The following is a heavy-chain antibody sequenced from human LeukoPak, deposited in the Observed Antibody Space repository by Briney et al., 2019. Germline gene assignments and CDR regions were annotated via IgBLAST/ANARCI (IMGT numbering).Heavy chain of an antibody. D-gene: IGHD1-1*01. CDR1: GFTFSRYG. V-gene: IGHV3-64D*06. Sequence: GGSLRLSCSASGFTFSRYGMNWARQAPGKGLEYVSAISKNGDRTYYADSVKGRFTIPRDNSKNTLYLQMSSLSIEDTAVYYCVKDLDWNDGYWGQGTLVTVSS. CDR3: VKDLDWNDGY. J-gene: IGHJ4*02. CDR2: ISKNGDRT.